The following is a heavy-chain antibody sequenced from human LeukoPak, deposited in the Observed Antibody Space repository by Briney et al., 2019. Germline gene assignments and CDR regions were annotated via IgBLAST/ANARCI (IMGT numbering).Heavy chain of an antibody. J-gene: IGHJ4*02. CDR2: IYTSGST. CDR3: AREIIHCSGGSCYSGFYFDY. V-gene: IGHV4-4*07. Sequence: SETLSLTCTVSGGSISSYYWSWIRQPAGKGLEWIGRIYTSGSTNYNPSLKSRVTMSVDTSKNQFSLKLSSVTAADTAVYYCAREIIHCSGGSCYSGFYFDYWGQGTLVTVSS. D-gene: IGHD2-15*01. CDR1: GGSISSYY.